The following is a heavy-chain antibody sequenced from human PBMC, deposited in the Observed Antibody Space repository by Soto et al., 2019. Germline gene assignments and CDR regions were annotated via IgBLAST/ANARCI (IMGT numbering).Heavy chain of an antibody. J-gene: IGHJ6*04. CDR2: IIPILGIA. D-gene: IGHD4-4*01. V-gene: IGHV1-69*04. CDR3: AIEGNSGPSSYCCMDV. CDR1: GGTFSSYT. Sequence: ASVKVSCKASGGTFSSYTINWVRQAPGQGLEWMGMIIPILGIANYAQKFQDRVTITADKSTSTAYMELSSLRSEDTAVYYCAIEGNSGPSSYCCMDVWDKGILLTGSS.